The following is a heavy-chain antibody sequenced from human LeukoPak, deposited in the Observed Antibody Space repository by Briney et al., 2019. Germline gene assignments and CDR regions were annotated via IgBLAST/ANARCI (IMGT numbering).Heavy chain of an antibody. CDR3: ARGRRRASTYYYGSGSYYRLSEFDY. J-gene: IGHJ4*02. D-gene: IGHD3-10*01. CDR1: GGSFSGYY. V-gene: IGHV4-34*01. Sequence: PSETLSLTCAVYGGSFSGYYWSWIRQPPGKGLEWIGEINHSGSTNYNPSLKSRVTISVDTSKNQFSLKLSSVTAADTAVYYCARGRRRASTYYYGSGSYYRLSEFDYWGQGTLVTVSS. CDR2: INHSGST.